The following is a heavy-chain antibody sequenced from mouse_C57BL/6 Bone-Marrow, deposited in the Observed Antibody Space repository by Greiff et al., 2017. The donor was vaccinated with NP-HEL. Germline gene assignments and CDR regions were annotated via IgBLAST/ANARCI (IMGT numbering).Heavy chain of an antibody. CDR2: ISDDGSYT. D-gene: IGHD4-1*02. CDR1: GFTFSSYA. V-gene: IGHV5-4*03. CDR3: ARAPNWADWYFDV. Sequence: EVMLVESGGGLVKPGGSLKLSCAASGFTFSSYAMSWVRQTPEKRLEWVATISDDGSYTYYPDNVKGRFTISRDNAKNNLYLQMSHLKSEDTAMYYCARAPNWADWYFDVWGTGTTVTVSS. J-gene: IGHJ1*03.